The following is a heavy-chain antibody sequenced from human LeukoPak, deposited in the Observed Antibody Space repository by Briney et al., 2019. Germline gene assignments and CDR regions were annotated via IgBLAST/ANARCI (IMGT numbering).Heavy chain of an antibody. Sequence: GAPVKVSCKASGYTFTSYYMHWVRQAPGQGLEWMGIINPSGGSTSYAQKFQGRVTMTRDMSTSTVYMELSSLRSEDTAVYYCARRLGLRWDLQAFDIWGQGTMVTVSS. CDR2: INPSGGST. J-gene: IGHJ3*02. V-gene: IGHV1-46*01. CDR1: GYTFTSYY. D-gene: IGHD4-23*01. CDR3: ARRLGLRWDLQAFDI.